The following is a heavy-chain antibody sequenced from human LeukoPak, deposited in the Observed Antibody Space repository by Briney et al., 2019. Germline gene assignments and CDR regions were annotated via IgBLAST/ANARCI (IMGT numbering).Heavy chain of an antibody. CDR3: ARGLRREQQLLRAFDY. CDR1: RYTFPNYD. V-gene: IGHV1-8*01. Sequence: ASVNVSCKASRYTFPNYDINWVRQASEQGFEWMGWMNPNSGNTGSAQKFQGRVTMTSNTSISTAYMELSSLRSEDTAVYYCARGLRREQQLLRAFDYWGQGTPVTVSS. J-gene: IGHJ4*02. D-gene: IGHD6-13*01. CDR2: MNPNSGNT.